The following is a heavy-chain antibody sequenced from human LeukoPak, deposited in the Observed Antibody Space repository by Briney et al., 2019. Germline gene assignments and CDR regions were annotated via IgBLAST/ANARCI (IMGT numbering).Heavy chain of an antibody. CDR1: GYSFTSYW. V-gene: IGHV5-51*01. CDR2: FYPGDSDS. J-gene: IGHJ4*02. D-gene: IGHD3-22*01. CDR3: ARRGSVVDYYDSSGYYSY. Sequence: GESLRISCKGSGYSFTSYWIGWVRQMPGKGLEWIGLFYPGDSDSRYSMSFQGQVTISADKSISTAYLQWSSLKASDTAMYYCARRGSVVDYYDSSGYYSYWGQGTLVTVSS.